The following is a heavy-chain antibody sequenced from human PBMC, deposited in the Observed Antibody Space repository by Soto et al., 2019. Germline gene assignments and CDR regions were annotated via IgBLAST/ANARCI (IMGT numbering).Heavy chain of an antibody. J-gene: IGHJ4*02. D-gene: IGHD3-10*01. CDR2: IIPIFGTA. CDR3: ATPLLYYGSGSEPYYFDY. CDR1: GDTFSFYS. V-gene: IGHV1-69*13. Sequence: SVKVSCKASGDTFSFYSINWVRQAPGLGLEWMGGIIPIFGTANYAQRFQGRVTITADESTSTAYMELSSLRSEDTAVYYCATPLLYYGSGSEPYYFDYWGQGTLVTVSS.